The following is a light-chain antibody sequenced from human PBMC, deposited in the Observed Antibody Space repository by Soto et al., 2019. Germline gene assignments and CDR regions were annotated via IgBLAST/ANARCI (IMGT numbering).Light chain of an antibody. CDR1: QSISNY. CDR2: AAS. CDR3: QQSYSTAWT. Sequence: DIQMTQSPSSLSASVGDRVTITCRASQSISNYLNWYQHKPGKAPKLLIYAASSLQSGVPSRFSGSGSGTDFTLTISSLQLEDFATYYCQQSYSTAWTFGHGTKVEIK. J-gene: IGKJ1*01. V-gene: IGKV1-39*01.